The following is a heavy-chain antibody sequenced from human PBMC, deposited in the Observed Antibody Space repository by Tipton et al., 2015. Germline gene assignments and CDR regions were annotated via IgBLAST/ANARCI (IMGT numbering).Heavy chain of an antibody. V-gene: IGHV3-9*01. D-gene: IGHD6-19*01. Sequence: VQLVQSGGGLVQPGGSLRLSCAVTGFNFDDYAMHWVRQAPGKALEWVSGITWNSDDIGYADSVQGRFTISRDNAKSSLYLQMNNLRPEDTAFYYCAKDRAGVAGSTLESWGQGILVTVSS. CDR2: ITWNSDDI. J-gene: IGHJ4*02. CDR3: AKDRAGVAGSTLES. CDR1: GFNFDDYA.